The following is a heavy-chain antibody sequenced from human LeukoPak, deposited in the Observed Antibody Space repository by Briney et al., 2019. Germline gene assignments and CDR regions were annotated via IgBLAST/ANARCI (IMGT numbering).Heavy chain of an antibody. Sequence: ASVKVSCKASGGAFSSYAISWVRQAPGQGLEWMGGIIPIFGTANYAQKFQGRVTITTDESTSTAYMELSSLRSEDTAVYYCARGRAQLRYYYYYMDVWGKGTTVTVSS. CDR1: GGAFSSYA. CDR3: ARGRAQLRYYYYYMDV. D-gene: IGHD5-12*01. CDR2: IIPIFGTA. J-gene: IGHJ6*03. V-gene: IGHV1-69*05.